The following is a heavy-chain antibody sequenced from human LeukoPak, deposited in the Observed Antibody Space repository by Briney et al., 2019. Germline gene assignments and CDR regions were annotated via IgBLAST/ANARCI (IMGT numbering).Heavy chain of an antibody. V-gene: IGHV3-48*01. CDR1: GFTFSSYS. Sequence: GGSLRLSCAASGFTFSSYSMNWVRQAPGKGLEWVSYISSSSSTIYYADSVKGRFTISRDNAKNSLYLQMNSLRAEDTAVYYCASAAAGPINWFDPWGQGTLVTVSS. CDR2: ISSSSSTI. CDR3: ASAAAGPINWFDP. D-gene: IGHD6-13*01. J-gene: IGHJ5*02.